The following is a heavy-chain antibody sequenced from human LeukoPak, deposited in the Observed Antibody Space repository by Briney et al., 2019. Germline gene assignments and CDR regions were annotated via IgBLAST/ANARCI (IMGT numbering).Heavy chain of an antibody. CDR2: INPNSGGT. J-gene: IGHJ5*02. V-gene: IGHV1-2*02. D-gene: IGHD4/OR15-4a*01. CDR3: ARDLARPTIPYKWFDP. CDR1: GYTFTGYY. Sequence: ASVKVSCKASGYTFTGYYMHWVRQAPGQGLEWMGWINPNSGGTNYAQKFQGRVTMTRDTSISTAYMELSRLRSDDTAVYYCARDLARPTIPYKWFDPWGQGTLVTVSS.